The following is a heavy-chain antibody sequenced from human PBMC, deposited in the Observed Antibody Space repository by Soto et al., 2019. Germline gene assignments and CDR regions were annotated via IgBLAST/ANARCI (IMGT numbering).Heavy chain of an antibody. J-gene: IGHJ3*01. V-gene: IGHV3-48*02. CDR3: ALDQNDAFDL. CDR1: GFTFSTYS. Sequence: PGGSLRLSCAASGFTFSTYSMNWVRQIPGKGLEWVSYISSSSGTIYYADSVKGRFTISRDNAKNSLYLQMNSLRDEDTAVYYCALDQNDAFDLWGQGTMVTVS. CDR2: ISSSSGTI.